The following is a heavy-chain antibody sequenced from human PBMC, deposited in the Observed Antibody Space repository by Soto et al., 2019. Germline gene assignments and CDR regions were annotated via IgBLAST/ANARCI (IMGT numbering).Heavy chain of an antibody. CDR2: ISVSGGST. Sequence: PGGSLRLSCAASGFTFSSYAMSWVRQAPGKGLEWVSAISVSGGSTYYADSVKGRFTTSRDNSKNTPYLQMNSLRAEDTAVYYCAKDGVSGSYYFYFDSWGQGALVTVSS. V-gene: IGHV3-23*01. J-gene: IGHJ4*02. CDR1: GFTFSSYA. D-gene: IGHD1-26*01. CDR3: AKDGVSGSYYFYFDS.